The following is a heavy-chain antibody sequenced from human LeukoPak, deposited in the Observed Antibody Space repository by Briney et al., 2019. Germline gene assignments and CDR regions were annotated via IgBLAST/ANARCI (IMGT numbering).Heavy chain of an antibody. D-gene: IGHD2-15*01. CDR1: GFTFSDYN. CDR2: ISRSGSTK. CDR3: ARVLRYCSGGNCYSGGLGYMDV. Sequence: GGSLRLSCAASGFTFSDYNMRWIRQAPGKGLEWVSSISRSGSTKYYADSVKSRFTISRDNAKNSLFLQMNSLRAEDTAVYYCARVLRYCSGGNCYSGGLGYMDVWGKGTTVTISS. J-gene: IGHJ6*03. V-gene: IGHV3-11*01.